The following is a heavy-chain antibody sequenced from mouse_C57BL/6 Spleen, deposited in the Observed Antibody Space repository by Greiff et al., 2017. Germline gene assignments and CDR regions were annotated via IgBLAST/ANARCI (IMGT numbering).Heavy chain of an antibody. J-gene: IGHJ1*03. D-gene: IGHD2-3*01. CDR1: GYTFTSYW. V-gene: IGHV1-55*01. Sequence: VQLQQSGAELVKPGASVKMSCKASGYTFTSYWITWVKQRPGQGLEWIGDIYPGSGSTNYNEKFKSKATLTVDTSSSTAYMQLSSLTSEDSAVYYCARDDPWYFDVWGTGTTVTVSS. CDR3: ARDDPWYFDV. CDR2: IYPGSGST.